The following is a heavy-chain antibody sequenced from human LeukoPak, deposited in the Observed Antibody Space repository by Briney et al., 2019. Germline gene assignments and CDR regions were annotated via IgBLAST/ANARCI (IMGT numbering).Heavy chain of an antibody. Sequence: PGGSLRLSCAASGFTFSSYAMSWVRQAPGKGLEWVSAIRGSGDRTHYADSVKGRFTISRDNSKNTLYLQMNSLTTEDTAVYYCAKGRNDPSGYYFDYWGQGTLVTVSS. CDR1: GFTFSSYA. V-gene: IGHV3-23*01. CDR3: AKGRNDPSGYYFDY. CDR2: IRGSGDRT. D-gene: IGHD1-1*01. J-gene: IGHJ4*02.